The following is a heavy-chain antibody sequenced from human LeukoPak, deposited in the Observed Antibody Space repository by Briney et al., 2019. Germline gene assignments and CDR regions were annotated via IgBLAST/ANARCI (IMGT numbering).Heavy chain of an antibody. Sequence: GGSLRLSCAASGFTFSSYAMSWVRQAPGKGLGWVSGISDSGGSTYYADSVKGRFTISRDNSKNTLYLQMNSLRAEDTAVYYCARGIQLWASYFDYWGQGTLVTVSS. D-gene: IGHD5-18*01. CDR1: GFTFSSYA. CDR2: ISDSGGST. CDR3: ARGIQLWASYFDY. J-gene: IGHJ4*02. V-gene: IGHV3-23*01.